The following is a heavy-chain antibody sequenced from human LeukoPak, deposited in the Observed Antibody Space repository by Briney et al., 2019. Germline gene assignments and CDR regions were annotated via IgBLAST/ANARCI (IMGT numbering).Heavy chain of an antibody. D-gene: IGHD2-15*01. CDR1: GGTFSSYA. J-gene: IGHJ4*02. V-gene: IGHV1-69*13. Sequence: ASVKVSCKASGGTFSSYAISWVRQAPGQGLEWMGGITPIFGTANYAQKFQGRVTITADESTSTAYMELSSLRSEDTAVYYCARASSCSGGSCHAATYDYWGQGTLVTVSS. CDR3: ARASSCSGGSCHAATYDY. CDR2: ITPIFGTA.